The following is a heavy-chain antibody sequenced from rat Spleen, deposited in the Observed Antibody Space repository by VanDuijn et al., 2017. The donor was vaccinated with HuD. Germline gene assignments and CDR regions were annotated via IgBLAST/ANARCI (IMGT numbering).Heavy chain of an antibody. CDR3: ARNPFIDFFDY. J-gene: IGHJ2*01. D-gene: IGHD1-4*01. Sequence: KDRFTISRDNAKNALYLQMNNLRSEDTAIYYCARNPFIDFFDYWGQGVMVTVSS. V-gene: IGHV5-34*01.